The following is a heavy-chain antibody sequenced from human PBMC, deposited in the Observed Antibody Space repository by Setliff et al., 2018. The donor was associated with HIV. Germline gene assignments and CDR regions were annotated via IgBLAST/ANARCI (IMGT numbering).Heavy chain of an antibody. D-gene: IGHD5-18*01. Sequence: SGGSLRLSCEASGFTFDDYGMNWVRQAPGKGLEWVSGINWNGRSTGDADFVKGRFTISRDNAKNSLYLQMNSLGAEDTALYYCARDDSNGNTDAFDIWGQGTTVTVSS. CDR2: INWNGRST. CDR3: ARDDSNGNTDAFDI. J-gene: IGHJ3*02. V-gene: IGHV3-20*04. CDR1: GFTFDDYG.